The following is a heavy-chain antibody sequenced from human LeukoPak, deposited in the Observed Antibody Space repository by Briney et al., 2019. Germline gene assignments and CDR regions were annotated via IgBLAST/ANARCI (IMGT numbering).Heavy chain of an antibody. J-gene: IGHJ3*02. CDR1: GDSMRSFY. CDR2: IYYSGST. CDR3: ARAPGGYGSGSRGAFDI. D-gene: IGHD3-10*01. V-gene: IGHV4-59*01. Sequence: SETLSLTCTVSGDSMRSFYWSWIRQPPGKGLEWIGYIYYSGSTNYNPSLKSRVTISVDTSKNQFSLKLTSVTPADTAVYYCARAPGGYGSGSRGAFDIWGQGTMVTVSS.